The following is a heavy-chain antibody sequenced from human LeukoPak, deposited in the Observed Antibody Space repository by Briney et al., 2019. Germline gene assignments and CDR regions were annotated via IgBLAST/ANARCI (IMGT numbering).Heavy chain of an antibody. CDR1: GFTFSSYA. CDR2: ISGSGGST. Sequence: PGGSLRLSCAASGFTFSSYAMSWVRQAPGKGLEWVSAISGSGGSTYYADSVKGRFTISRDNSKNTLYLQMNSLRAEDTAVYYCAKEYGGTGYYYYYYMDVWGKGTTVTISS. D-gene: IGHD4-23*01. V-gene: IGHV3-23*01. J-gene: IGHJ6*03. CDR3: AKEYGGTGYYYYYYMDV.